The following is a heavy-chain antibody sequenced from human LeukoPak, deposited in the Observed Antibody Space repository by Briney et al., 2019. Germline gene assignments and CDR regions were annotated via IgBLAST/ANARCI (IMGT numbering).Heavy chain of an antibody. D-gene: IGHD2-15*01. CDR2: ISGSGGST. V-gene: IGHV3-23*01. CDR1: GFTFSNYA. CDR3: AKSRSVVPTGY. J-gene: IGHJ4*02. Sequence: GGSLRLSCAASGFTFSNYAMSWVRQAPGKGLEWVSAISGSGGSTYYADSVKGRFTISRDNSKNTLYLQMNSLRAEDTAVYYCAKSRSVVPTGYWGQGTLVTVSS.